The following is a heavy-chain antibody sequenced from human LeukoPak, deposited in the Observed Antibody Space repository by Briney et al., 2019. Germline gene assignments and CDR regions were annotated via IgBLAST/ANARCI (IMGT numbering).Heavy chain of an antibody. CDR1: GGSISSYY. J-gene: IGHJ4*02. CDR2: IYYSGST. Sequence: SETLSLTCTVSGGSISSYYWSWIRQPPGKGLEWIGYIYYSGSTNYNPSLKSRVTISVDTSKNQFSLKLSSVTAADTAVYYCARLPLVAATPIDYWGQGTLVTVSS. CDR3: ARLPLVAATPIDY. V-gene: IGHV4-59*08. D-gene: IGHD2-15*01.